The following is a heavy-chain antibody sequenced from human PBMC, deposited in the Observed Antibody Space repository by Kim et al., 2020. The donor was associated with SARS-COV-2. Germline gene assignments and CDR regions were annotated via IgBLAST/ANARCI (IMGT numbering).Heavy chain of an antibody. J-gene: IGHJ6*02. CDR3: ARGGSGPATGMDV. D-gene: IGHD3-10*01. V-gene: IGHV4-34*01. Sequence: NLTLGGRVTISVDASKNQFSLKLTSVTAADTGMYFCARGGSGPATGMDVWGQGTTVTVSS.